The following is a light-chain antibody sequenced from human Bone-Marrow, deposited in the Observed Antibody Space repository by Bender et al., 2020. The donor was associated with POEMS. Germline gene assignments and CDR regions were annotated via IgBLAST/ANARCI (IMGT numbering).Light chain of an antibody. J-gene: IGLJ3*02. V-gene: IGLV1-40*01. CDR3: QSYNNSLGGWV. CDR1: SSNTGSGYD. Sequence: QSVLTQPPSVSGAPGQRVTISCTGSSSNTGSGYDINWYQHLPGTAPKLLIYGYNNRPSGVPDRFSGSKSGTSASLDITGLQAGDEGDYYCQSYNNSLGGWVFGGGTKLTVL. CDR2: GYN.